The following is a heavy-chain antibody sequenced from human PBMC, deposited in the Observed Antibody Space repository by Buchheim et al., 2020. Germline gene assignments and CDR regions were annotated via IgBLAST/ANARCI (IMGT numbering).Heavy chain of an antibody. CDR1: GYSISSGYY. CDR3: ARDPDITMIVYYYGMDV. J-gene: IGHJ6*02. CDR2: IYHSGST. Sequence: QVQLQESGPGLVKPSETLSLTCAVSGYSISSGYYWGWIRQPPGKGLEWIGSIYHSGSTYYNPSLKSRVTISVDTSKNQFSLKLSSVTAADTAVYYCARDPDITMIVYYYGMDVWGQGTT. V-gene: IGHV4-38-2*01. D-gene: IGHD3-22*01.